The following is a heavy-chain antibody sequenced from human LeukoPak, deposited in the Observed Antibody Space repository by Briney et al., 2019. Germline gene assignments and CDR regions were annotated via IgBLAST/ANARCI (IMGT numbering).Heavy chain of an antibody. CDR1: GLSIKSGDSG. CDR3: AACASGSCYSGAHFDH. CDR2: FYQSGIS. Sequence: RTSETLSLTCTVSGLSIKSGDSGWSWIRQPPGKGLEWIGLFYQSGISSNNPSLKSRVTITLDTSKTHISLKLTSVTAADTALYFCAACASGSCYSGAHFDHWGQGALVTVSS. J-gene: IGHJ4*02. D-gene: IGHD2-15*01. V-gene: IGHV4-30-2*01.